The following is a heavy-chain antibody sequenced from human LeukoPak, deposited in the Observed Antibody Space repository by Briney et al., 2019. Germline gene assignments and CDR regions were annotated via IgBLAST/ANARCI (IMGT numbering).Heavy chain of an antibody. CDR1: GGSISSSSYY. V-gene: IGHV4-39*07. CDR3: ARDRRVYNILTGSYWGTYYFDY. J-gene: IGHJ4*02. CDR2: IYYSGST. D-gene: IGHD3-9*01. Sequence: PSEALSLTCTVSGGSISSSSYYWGWIRQPPGKGLEWIGSIYYSGSTYYNPSLKSRVTISVDTSKNQFSLKLSSVTAADTAVYYCARDRRVYNILTGSYWGTYYFDYWGQGILVTVSS.